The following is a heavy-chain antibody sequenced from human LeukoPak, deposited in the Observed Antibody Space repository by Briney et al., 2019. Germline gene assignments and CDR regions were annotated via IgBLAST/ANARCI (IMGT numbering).Heavy chain of an antibody. D-gene: IGHD3-10*01. Sequence: ASVKVSCKASGYTFTGYYMHWVRRAPGQGLEWMGWINPNSGGTNYAQKFQGWVTMTRDTSISTAYMELSRLRSDDTAVYYCARDAALTYYYGSGSYPHYWGQGTLVTVSS. V-gene: IGHV1-2*04. CDR1: GYTFTGYY. CDR3: ARDAALTYYYGSGSYPHY. CDR2: INPNSGGT. J-gene: IGHJ4*02.